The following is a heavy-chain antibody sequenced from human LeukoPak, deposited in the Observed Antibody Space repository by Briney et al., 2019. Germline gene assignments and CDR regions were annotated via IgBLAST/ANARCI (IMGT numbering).Heavy chain of an antibody. D-gene: IGHD2-21*01. Sequence: PGGSLRLSCAASGFTFSSYAMSWVRQAPGKGMVWVSRINPDDGSTSYADSVKDRFTISRDNAKSTLYLQMNSLRAEDTAVYYCLTIVETDIEAFDIWGQGTKVTVSS. CDR3: LTIVETDIEAFDI. J-gene: IGHJ3*02. V-gene: IGHV3-74*01. CDR1: GFTFSSYA. CDR2: INPDDGST.